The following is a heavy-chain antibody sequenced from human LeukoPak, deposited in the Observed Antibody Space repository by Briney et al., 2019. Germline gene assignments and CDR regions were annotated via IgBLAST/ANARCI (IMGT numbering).Heavy chain of an antibody. V-gene: IGHV1-69*04. Sequence: GASVKVSCKASGGTFSSYAISWVRQAPGQGLGWMGRIIPILGIANYAQKFQGRVTITADKSTSTAYMELSSLRSEDTAVYYCASRYCSSTSCPHYYYYGMDVWGQGTTVTVSS. CDR1: GGTFSSYA. CDR3: ASRYCSSTSCPHYYYYGMDV. D-gene: IGHD2-2*01. CDR2: IIPILGIA. J-gene: IGHJ6*02.